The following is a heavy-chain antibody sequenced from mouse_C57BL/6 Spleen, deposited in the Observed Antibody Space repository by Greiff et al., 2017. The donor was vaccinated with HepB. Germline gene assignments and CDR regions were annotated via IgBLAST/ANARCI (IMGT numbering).Heavy chain of an antibody. CDR2: IYPSDSET. CDR3: ARTTVVAKAYAMDY. Sequence: VQLQQPGAELVRPGSSVKLSCKASGYTFTSYWMDWVKQRPGQGLEWIGNIYPSDSETHYNQKFKDKATLTVDKSSSTAYMQLSSLTSEDSAVYYCARTTVVAKAYAMDYWGQGTSVTVSS. D-gene: IGHD1-1*01. V-gene: IGHV1-61*01. CDR1: GYTFTSYW. J-gene: IGHJ4*01.